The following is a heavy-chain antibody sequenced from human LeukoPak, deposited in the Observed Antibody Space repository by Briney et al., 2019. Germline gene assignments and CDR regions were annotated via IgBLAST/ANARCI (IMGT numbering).Heavy chain of an antibody. V-gene: IGHV3-23*01. CDR2: ISSSGANT. Sequence: PGGSLRLSWTASGFTFSNYAITWVRQAPGKGLEWVSTISSSGANTYYADSVRGRFTISRDNSKNTLYLQMNSLRAEDTAVYHCAKDGHYDSSGFTLQYWGQGTLVTVSS. D-gene: IGHD3-22*01. CDR1: GFTFSNYA. CDR3: AKDGHYDSSGFTLQY. J-gene: IGHJ1*01.